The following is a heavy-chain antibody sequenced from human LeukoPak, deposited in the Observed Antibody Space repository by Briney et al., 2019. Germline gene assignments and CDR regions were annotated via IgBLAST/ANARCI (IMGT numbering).Heavy chain of an antibody. D-gene: IGHD6-13*01. CDR2: IYSGGST. CDR3: ARGAVYSSSWWGPGNYFDY. CDR1: GFTVSSNY. Sequence: GGSLRLSCAASGFTVSSNYMSWVRQAPGKGLEWVSVIYSGGSTYYADSVKGRFTISRDNSKNTLYLQMNSLRAEDTAVYYCARGAVYSSSWWGPGNYFDYWGQGTLVTVSS. V-gene: IGHV3-53*01. J-gene: IGHJ4*02.